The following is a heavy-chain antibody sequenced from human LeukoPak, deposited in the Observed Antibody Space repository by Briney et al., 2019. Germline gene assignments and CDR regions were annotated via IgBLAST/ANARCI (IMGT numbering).Heavy chain of an antibody. D-gene: IGHD3-22*01. Sequence: GGSLRLSCAASGFTFSSYAMSWVRQARGKWLEWVSAISGSGGSTYYADSVKGRFTISRDNAKNSLYLQMNSLRAEDTAVYYCAREDYYDSSGYSNRFDYWGQGTLVTVSS. CDR3: AREDYYDSSGYSNRFDY. V-gene: IGHV3-23*01. CDR2: ISGSGGST. CDR1: GFTFSSYA. J-gene: IGHJ4*02.